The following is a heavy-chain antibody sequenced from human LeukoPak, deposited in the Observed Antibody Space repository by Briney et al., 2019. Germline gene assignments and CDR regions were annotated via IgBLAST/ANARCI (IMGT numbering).Heavy chain of an antibody. CDR3: ARQERYYGSGSYTYFQH. CDR1: GYSISSGYY. J-gene: IGHJ1*01. CDR2: IYHSGST. D-gene: IGHD3-10*01. Sequence: PSETLSLTCTVSGYSISSGYYWGWIRQPPGKGLEWIGSIYHSGSTYYNPSLKSRVTISVDTAKNQVSLKLSSVTAADTAVYYCARQERYYGSGSYTYFQHWGQGTLVTVSS. V-gene: IGHV4-38-2*02.